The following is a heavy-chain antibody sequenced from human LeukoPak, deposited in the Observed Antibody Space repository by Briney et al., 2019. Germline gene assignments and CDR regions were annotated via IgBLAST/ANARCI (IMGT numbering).Heavy chain of an antibody. Sequence: SETLSLTCAVYGGSFSGYYWSWIRQPPGKGLEWIGYIYYSGSTNYNPSLKSRVTISVDTSKNQFSLKLSSVTAADTAVYYCARVDYSSGWYWFDPWGQGTLVTVSS. CDR1: GGSFSGYY. CDR3: ARVDYSSGWYWFDP. D-gene: IGHD6-19*01. CDR2: IYYSGST. J-gene: IGHJ5*02. V-gene: IGHV4-59*01.